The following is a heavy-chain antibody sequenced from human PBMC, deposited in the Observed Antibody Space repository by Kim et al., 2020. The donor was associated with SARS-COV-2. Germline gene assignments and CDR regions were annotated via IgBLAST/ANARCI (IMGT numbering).Heavy chain of an antibody. Sequence: ASVKVSCKVSGYTLTELSMHWVRQAPGKGLEWMGGFDPEDGETIYAQKFQGRVTMTEDTSTDTAYMELSSLRSEDTAVYYCATGPGVVVAGWFDPRGQGTLVTVSS. CDR1: GYTLTELS. D-gene: IGHD2-15*01. CDR3: ATGPGVVVAGWFDP. V-gene: IGHV1-24*01. CDR2: FDPEDGET. J-gene: IGHJ5*02.